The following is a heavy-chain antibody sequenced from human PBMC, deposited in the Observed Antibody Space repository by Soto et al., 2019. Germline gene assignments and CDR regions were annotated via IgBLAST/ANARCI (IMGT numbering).Heavy chain of an antibody. V-gene: IGHV1-69*01. CDR2: IIPMFGTT. CDR3: ARAAIHGSSWYFLFAP. J-gene: IGHJ5*02. Sequence: QVQLVQSGSEVKMPGSSVKVSCNTSGGTFSRHAINWVRQAPGQGLEWMGGIIPMFGTTNYAQKFKGRVTISAEESTSTAYMELSSLRSEDAAVYYCARAAIHGSSWYFLFAPWGQGTLVTVSS. CDR1: GGTFSRHA. D-gene: IGHD6-13*01.